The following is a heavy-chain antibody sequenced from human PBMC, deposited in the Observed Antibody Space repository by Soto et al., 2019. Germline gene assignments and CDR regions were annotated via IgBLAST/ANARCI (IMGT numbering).Heavy chain of an antibody. CDR3: AKDRDGAAAGPTKFYGMDV. V-gene: IGHV3-23*01. CDR1: GFTCSSYA. D-gene: IGHD6-13*01. Sequence: EVQLLESGGGLVQPGGSLRLSCAASGFTCSSYAMSWVRQAPGKGLEWVSVISGSGDSTYYADSVRGRFTISRDNSKNTLYLQMNRLRAEDTAVYYCAKDRDGAAAGPTKFYGMDVWGQGTTVTVSS. J-gene: IGHJ6*02. CDR2: ISGSGDST.